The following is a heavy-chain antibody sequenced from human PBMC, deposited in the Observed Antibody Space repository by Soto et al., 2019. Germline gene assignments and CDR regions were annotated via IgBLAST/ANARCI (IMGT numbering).Heavy chain of an antibody. CDR3: ARLLNYGYGPHEY. CDR2: IYYSGST. D-gene: IGHD3-16*01. J-gene: IGHJ4*02. CDR1: GGSITSGSSY. Sequence: SETLSLTCIVSGGSITSGSSYWTWIRQHPGKGLEWIGYIYYSGSTYYNPSLKSRLTISVDVSKNQFSLKLNSLTAADTAVYYCARLLNYGYGPHEYWGQGTLVTVSS. V-gene: IGHV4-31*03.